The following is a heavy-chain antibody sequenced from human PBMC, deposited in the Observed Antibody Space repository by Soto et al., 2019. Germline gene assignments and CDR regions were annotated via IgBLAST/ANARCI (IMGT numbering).Heavy chain of an antibody. CDR3: ARWRATVRACVY. CDR1: GGSVSSGSYY. CDR2: IYYSGST. V-gene: IGHV4-61*01. D-gene: IGHD4-17*01. Sequence: SETLSLTCTVSGGSVSSGSYYWSWIRQPPGKGLEWIGYIYYSGSTNCNPSLKSRVTISVDTSKNQFSLKLSSVTAADTAVYYCARWRATVRACVYWGQGTLVTVSS. J-gene: IGHJ4*02.